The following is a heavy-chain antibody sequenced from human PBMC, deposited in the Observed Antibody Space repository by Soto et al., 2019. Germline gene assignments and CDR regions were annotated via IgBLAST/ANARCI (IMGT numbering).Heavy chain of an antibody. V-gene: IGHV4-4*02. D-gene: IGHD5-12*01. CDR1: SGSISSSNW. J-gene: IGHJ4*02. CDR2: IYQSGST. Sequence: QVQLQESGPGLVKPSGTLSLTCAVSSGSISSSNWWSWFRQPPGKGLEWIGEIYQSGSTNYNPSLKSQVTISVNKSKNQFSLKMSYVTAADTAVYYCARVRDSGYDFDYWGPGTLVTVSS. CDR3: ARVRDSGYDFDY.